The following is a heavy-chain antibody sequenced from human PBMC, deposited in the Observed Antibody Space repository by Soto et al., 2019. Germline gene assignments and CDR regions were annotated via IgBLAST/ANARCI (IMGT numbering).Heavy chain of an antibody. V-gene: IGHV3-11*01. CDR3: ARVRGDSSGSYYFDH. CDR2: ISSSGTGV. Sequence: GGSLRLSCAVSGFSLSDYYISWIRQAPGEGLEWVSYISSSGTGVHYADSVKGRFTISKDNANNSLYLQMNSLRAEDTAVYYCARVRGDSSGSYYFDHWGQGALVTV. CDR1: GFSLSDYY. D-gene: IGHD3-22*01. J-gene: IGHJ4*02.